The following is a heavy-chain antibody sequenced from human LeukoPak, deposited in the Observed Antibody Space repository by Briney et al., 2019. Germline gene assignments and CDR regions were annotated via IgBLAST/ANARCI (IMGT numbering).Heavy chain of an antibody. V-gene: IGHV4-59*08. J-gene: IGHJ5*02. CDR3: ARYCSGGSCYPVAAFDP. Sequence: SETLSLTCTVSGGSISSYYWSWIRQPPGKGLEWIGYIYYSGSTNYNPSLKSRATISVDTSKNQFSLKLSSVTAADTAVYYCARYCSGGSCYPVAAFDPWGQGTLVTVSS. CDR1: GGSISSYY. D-gene: IGHD2-15*01. CDR2: IYYSGST.